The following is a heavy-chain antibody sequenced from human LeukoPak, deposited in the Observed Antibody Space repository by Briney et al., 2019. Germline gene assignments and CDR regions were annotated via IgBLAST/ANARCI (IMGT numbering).Heavy chain of an antibody. Sequence: QTGGSLRLSCAASGFTFSSYAMSWVRQAPGKGLEGVSTVSVSGGHTYTYYADSVKGRFTISRDNPKNTLYLQMKSLRAEDTAVYYCAKFADCSGGSCYRNFDYWGQGTLVTVSS. CDR2: VSVSGGHTYT. CDR1: GFTFSSYA. J-gene: IGHJ4*02. CDR3: AKFADCSGGSCYRNFDY. V-gene: IGHV3-23*01. D-gene: IGHD2-15*01.